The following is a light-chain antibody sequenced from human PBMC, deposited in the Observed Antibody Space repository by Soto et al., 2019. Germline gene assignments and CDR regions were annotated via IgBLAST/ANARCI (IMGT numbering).Light chain of an antibody. J-gene: IGKJ2*02. CDR1: QSVTDW. CDR3: QQYYRSCT. CDR2: DAS. V-gene: IGKV1-5*01. Sequence: DIQLTQSPSTLSASVGDRNTITSRASQSVTDWLAWYQQKPEKAPKLLIYDASSLESVVPSRFSGSGSGTEFSLTISSLQPDDFATYYCQQYYRSCTFGQGTK.